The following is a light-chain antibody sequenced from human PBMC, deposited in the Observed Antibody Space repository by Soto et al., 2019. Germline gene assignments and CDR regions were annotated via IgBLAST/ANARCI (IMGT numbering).Light chain of an antibody. CDR2: TAY. V-gene: IGKV1-39*01. CDR3: QQTYSAPFT. Sequence: DIQMTQSPSSLSASVGDSVTLTCRASQRLFSFLNWYQQAPGRAPKLLISTAYKLQSGVPSRFSGSQSGTEFTLTISSLQPEDFAIYFCQQTYSAPFTFDPGTKV. J-gene: IGKJ3*01. CDR1: QRLFSF.